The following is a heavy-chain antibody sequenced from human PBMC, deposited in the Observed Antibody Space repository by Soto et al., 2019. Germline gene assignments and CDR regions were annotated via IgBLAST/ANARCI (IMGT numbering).Heavy chain of an antibody. D-gene: IGHD1-7*01. Sequence: KASETLSLTCAVSGGSFTSNNWWTWVRQPPGQGLEWIGEIYRTGSTNYNPPLKSRVTISLDKSENQFSLKVTSLTAADTAVYYCASRDPGTSVDYWGQGTLVTVSS. J-gene: IGHJ4*02. CDR2: IYRTGST. CDR3: ASRDPGTSVDY. V-gene: IGHV4-4*02. CDR1: GGSFTSNNW.